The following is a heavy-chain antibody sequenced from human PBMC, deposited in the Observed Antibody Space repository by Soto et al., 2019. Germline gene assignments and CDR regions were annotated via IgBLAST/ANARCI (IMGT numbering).Heavy chain of an antibody. CDR2: IYTSGST. CDR1: GGSISSYY. D-gene: IGHD1-1*01. Sequence: SETLSLTCTVSGGSISSYYWSWIRQPAGKGLEWIGRIYTSGSTNYNPSLKSRVTMSVDTSKNQFSLKLSSVTAADTAVYYCARDQEPPPYNWFDPWGQGTLVTVSS. J-gene: IGHJ5*02. V-gene: IGHV4-4*07. CDR3: ARDQEPPPYNWFDP.